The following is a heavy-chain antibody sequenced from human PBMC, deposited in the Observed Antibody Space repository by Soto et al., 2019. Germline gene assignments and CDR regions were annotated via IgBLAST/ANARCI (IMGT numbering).Heavy chain of an antibody. CDR1: GFTFDDYA. Sequence: EVQLVESGGGLVQPGRSLRLSCAASGFTFDDYAMHWVRQAPGKGLEWVSGINWKSNSIGYADSVKGRFTISKDNAKKSLFLQMNSLMPEVTAVYYFVKDGRGYHYDMGVWGKGTTVSVSS. CDR2: INWKSNSI. CDR3: VKDGRGYHYDMGV. J-gene: IGHJ6*03. D-gene: IGHD5-12*01. V-gene: IGHV3-9*01.